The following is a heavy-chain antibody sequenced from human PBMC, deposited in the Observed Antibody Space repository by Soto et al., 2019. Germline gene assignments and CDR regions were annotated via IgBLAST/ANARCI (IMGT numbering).Heavy chain of an antibody. D-gene: IGHD3-3*01. V-gene: IGHV1-46*01. J-gene: IGHJ5*02. CDR2: INPSGGST. CDR3: ARGQDYDFWSGYLGNSGTYNWFDP. CDR1: GYTFTSYY. Sequence: ASVKVSCKASGYTFTSYYMHWVRQAPGQGLEWMGIINPSGGSTSYAQKFQGRVTMTRDTSTSTVYMELSSLRSEDTAVYYCARGQDYDFWSGYLGNSGTYNWFDPWGQGTLVTVSS.